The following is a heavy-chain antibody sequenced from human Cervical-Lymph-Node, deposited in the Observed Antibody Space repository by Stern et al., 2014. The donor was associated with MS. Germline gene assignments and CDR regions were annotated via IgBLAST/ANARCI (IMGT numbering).Heavy chain of an antibody. CDR3: ARDERDQLQFTMKTEYDF. Sequence: VQLVESGGGVVQPGRSLRLSCETSKFLFSTSGMHWVRQAPGQGLEWVAGISFNGRNIQYAESVKGRFTISRDNSKRTLFLQMSSLRIEDTALYHCARDERDQLQFTMKTEYDFWGQGTLVTVSS. CDR1: KFLFSTSG. J-gene: IGHJ4*02. CDR2: ISFNGRNI. V-gene: IGHV3-30*03. D-gene: IGHD5-24*01.